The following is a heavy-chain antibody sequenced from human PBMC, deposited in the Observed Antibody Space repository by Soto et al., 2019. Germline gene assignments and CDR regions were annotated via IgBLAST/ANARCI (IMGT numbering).Heavy chain of an antibody. Sequence: EVQLVESGGGLVQPGRSLRLSCAASGFTFDDYAMPWVRQVPGKGLEWVPGINWNSGSIGYGDSVKGRFPISRDNAKNSLHLQMNSLSAEDKAFYYCVKDESINWYSGHFRHWGQGTLVTVSS. CDR2: INWNSGSI. CDR1: GFTFDDYA. CDR3: VKDESINWYSGHFRH. V-gene: IGHV3-9*01. J-gene: IGHJ1*01. D-gene: IGHD6-13*01.